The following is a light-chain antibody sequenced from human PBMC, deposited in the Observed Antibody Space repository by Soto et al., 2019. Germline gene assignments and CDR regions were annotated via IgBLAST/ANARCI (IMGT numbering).Light chain of an antibody. CDR3: QQYDNSPIT. CDR1: QSISSGF. CDR2: GAS. J-gene: IGKJ5*01. V-gene: IGKV3-20*01. Sequence: EIVLTQSRGTLSLSPGERASISCVASQSISSGFLAWYQQKPGQAPRLLIYGASSRATGIPDRFSGTGSETDFTLTISRLEPEDFAVYYCQQYDNSPITFGQGTRLEIK.